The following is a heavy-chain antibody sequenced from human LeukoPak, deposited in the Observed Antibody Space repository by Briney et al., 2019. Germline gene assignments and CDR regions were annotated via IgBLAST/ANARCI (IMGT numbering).Heavy chain of an antibody. CDR2: ISGAGDTT. J-gene: IGHJ4*02. CDR1: GFSFSSYA. CDR3: AKESPHFDY. Sequence: GGSLRLSCAASGFSFSSYAMTWVRQAPGKGLEWVSTISGAGDTTYYTESVKGRFTIFRDNSKNTLYLQMNSLRADDKAIHYCAKESPHFDYWGQGTLVTVSS. V-gene: IGHV3-23*01.